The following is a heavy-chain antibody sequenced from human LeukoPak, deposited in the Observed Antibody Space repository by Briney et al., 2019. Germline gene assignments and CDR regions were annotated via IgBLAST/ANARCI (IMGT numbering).Heavy chain of an antibody. CDR2: INHSGST. CDR1: GGSFSGYY. J-gene: IGHJ4*02. D-gene: IGHD3-22*01. Sequence: SETLSLTCAVYGGSFSGYYWSWIRQPPGKGLEWIGEINHSGSTNYNPSLKSRVTISVDTSKNQFSLKLSSVTAADTAVYYCARERYYDSSGFDYWGQGTLVTVSS. CDR3: ARERYYDSSGFDY. V-gene: IGHV4-34*01.